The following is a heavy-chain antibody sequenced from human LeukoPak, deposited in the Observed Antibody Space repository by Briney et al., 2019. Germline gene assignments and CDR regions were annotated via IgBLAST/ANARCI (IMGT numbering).Heavy chain of an antibody. J-gene: IGHJ5*02. D-gene: IGHD3-3*01. CDR2: IYYSGST. Sequence: SETLSLTCTVSGGSISSSSYYWGWIRQPPGKGLEWIGSIYYSGSTYYNPSLKSRVTISVDTSKNQFSLKLSSVTAADTAVYYCARHYGPESPILEWYPPGRPTSWFDPWGQGTLVTVSS. CDR3: ARHYGPESPILEWYPPGRPTSWFDP. CDR1: GGSISSSSYY. V-gene: IGHV4-39*01.